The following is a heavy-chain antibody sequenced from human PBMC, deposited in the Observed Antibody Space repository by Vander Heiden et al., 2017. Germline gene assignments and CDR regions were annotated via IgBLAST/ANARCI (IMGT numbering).Heavy chain of an antibody. CDR2: ISGSGGST. J-gene: IGHJ4*02. Sequence: VQLLASGGGLVQAWGSLKPPCAGSGFPFSSYPRGWVRQAPGKGLEWVSGISGSGGSTYYADSVKGRFTISRDNSKNTLYLQMNSLRAEDTAIYYCAKRDGYNLGIDYWGQGTLVAVSS. CDR1: GFPFSSYP. D-gene: IGHD5-12*01. V-gene: IGHV3-23*01. CDR3: AKRDGYNLGIDY.